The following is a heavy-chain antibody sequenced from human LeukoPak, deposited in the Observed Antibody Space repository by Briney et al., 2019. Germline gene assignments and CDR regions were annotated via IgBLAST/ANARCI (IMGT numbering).Heavy chain of an antibody. D-gene: IGHD3-3*01. CDR2: ISSSGSTI. Sequence: GGSLGLSCAASGFTFSSYEMNWVRQAPGKGLEWVSYISSSGSTIYYADSVKGRFTIPRDNAKNSLYLQMNSLRAEDTAVYYCARVRDYDFWSGYPYYYYGMDVWGQGTTVTVSS. J-gene: IGHJ6*02. CDR3: ARVRDYDFWSGYPYYYYGMDV. V-gene: IGHV3-48*03. CDR1: GFTFSSYE.